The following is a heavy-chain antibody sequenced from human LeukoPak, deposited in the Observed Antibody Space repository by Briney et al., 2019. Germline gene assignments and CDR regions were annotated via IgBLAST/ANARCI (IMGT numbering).Heavy chain of an antibody. D-gene: IGHD3-3*01. Sequence: PSETLSLTCTVSGGSISSYYWSWIRQPPGKGLEWIGYIYYSGSTNYSPSLKSRVTISVDTSKNQFSLKLSSVTAADTAVYYCARSRITIFGVAPCWFDPWGQGTLVTVSS. CDR3: ARSRITIFGVAPCWFDP. CDR1: GGSISSYY. CDR2: IYYSGST. J-gene: IGHJ5*02. V-gene: IGHV4-59*01.